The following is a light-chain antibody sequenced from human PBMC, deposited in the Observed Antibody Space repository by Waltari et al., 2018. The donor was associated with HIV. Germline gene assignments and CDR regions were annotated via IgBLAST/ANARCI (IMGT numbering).Light chain of an antibody. CDR3: SSYGDSLRVL. CDR2: EVT. V-gene: IGLV2-8*01. Sequence: QSALTQPPSASGSFGQSVTISCTGSRSDIGAYYFVSWFQQHPHSAPKLLLYEVTRRPSTVADRFSGSRSGNTAFLTVAGLQPDDEATYFCSSYGDSLRVLFGGGTNVTVL. CDR1: RSDIGAYYF. J-gene: IGLJ3*02.